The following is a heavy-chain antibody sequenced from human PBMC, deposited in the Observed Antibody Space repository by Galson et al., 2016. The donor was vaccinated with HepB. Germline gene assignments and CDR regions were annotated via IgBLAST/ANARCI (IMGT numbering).Heavy chain of an antibody. CDR3: ARIGSYGSANWFDP. V-gene: IGHV2-70*13. J-gene: IGHJ5*02. CDR1: GFSLSTSGMC. CDR2: IDWDDGK. D-gene: IGHD3-10*01. Sequence: PALVKPTQTLTLTCTFSGFSLSTSGMCVSWIRQPPGKALEWLALIDWDDGKYYSTSLKTRLTISKDTSKNQVVLTMTNMDPVDTATYYCARIGSYGSANWFDPWGQGTLVTVSS.